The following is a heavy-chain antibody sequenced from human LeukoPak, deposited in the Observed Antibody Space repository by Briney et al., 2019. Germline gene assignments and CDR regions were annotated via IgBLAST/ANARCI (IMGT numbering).Heavy chain of an antibody. CDR2: ISGSGGST. Sequence: GGSLRLSCAASGFTFSSYAMSWVRQAPGKGLEWVSAISGSGGSTYYADSVKGRFTISRDNSKNTLCLQMNSLRAEDTAVYYCAKDLVWSSTFYWGQGTLVTVSS. V-gene: IGHV3-23*01. CDR3: AKDLVWSSTFY. CDR1: GFTFSSYA. J-gene: IGHJ4*02. D-gene: IGHD3-16*01.